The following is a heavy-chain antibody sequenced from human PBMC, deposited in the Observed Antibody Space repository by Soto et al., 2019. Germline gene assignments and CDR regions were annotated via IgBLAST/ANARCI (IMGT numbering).Heavy chain of an antibody. CDR3: ARRLRAFWFGP. Sequence: SETLSLTCTVSGGSISSTNYFWAWIRQPPGKGLEWIANMHYTGTTYYNPSLKSRVTISVDTPKNQFSLKLTSVTAADTAVYYCARRLRAFWFGPWGQGTLVTVSS. J-gene: IGHJ5*02. D-gene: IGHD4-17*01. V-gene: IGHV4-39*01. CDR2: MHYTGTT. CDR1: GGSISSTNYF.